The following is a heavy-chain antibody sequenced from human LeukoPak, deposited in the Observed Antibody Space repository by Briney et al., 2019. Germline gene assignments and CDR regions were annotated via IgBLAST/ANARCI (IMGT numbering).Heavy chain of an antibody. CDR1: GFTFSSYG. CDR3: AKVRAVRGAFDY. J-gene: IGHJ4*02. Sequence: GGSLRLSCAASGFTFSSYGMSWVRQAPGKGLEWVSAISGSGGSTYYADSVKGRFTISRDNSKNTLYLQMNSLRAEDTAVYYCAKVRAVRGAFDYWGQGTLVTVSS. V-gene: IGHV3-23*01. D-gene: IGHD3-10*01. CDR2: ISGSGGST.